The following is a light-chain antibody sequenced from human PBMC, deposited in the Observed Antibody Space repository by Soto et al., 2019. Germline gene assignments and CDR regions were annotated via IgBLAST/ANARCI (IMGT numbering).Light chain of an antibody. CDR2: GAS. Sequence: EIVMTQSPATLSVSPGEGVTFSCRASQSVSTNLAWYQQKPGQAPRLLIHGASTKAVGIPFRFSGSGSGTEFTLTISSPQPEDLAVYYCQQYSNWPLTSGGGTKVEI. CDR1: QSVSTN. CDR3: QQYSNWPLT. V-gene: IGKV3-15*01. J-gene: IGKJ4*01.